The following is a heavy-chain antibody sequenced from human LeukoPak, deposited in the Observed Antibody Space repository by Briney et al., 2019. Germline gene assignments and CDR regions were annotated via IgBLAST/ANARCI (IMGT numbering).Heavy chain of an antibody. Sequence: GGSLRLSCAASAFTFSSYGMHWVRQAPGKGLEWVAFIRYDGSNKYYADSVKGRFTISRDNSKNTLYLQMNSLRAEDTAVYYCAKDYYDVCDYWGQGTLVTVSS. CDR2: IRYDGSNK. J-gene: IGHJ4*02. V-gene: IGHV3-30*02. CDR1: AFTFSSYG. CDR3: AKDYYDVCDY. D-gene: IGHD3-22*01.